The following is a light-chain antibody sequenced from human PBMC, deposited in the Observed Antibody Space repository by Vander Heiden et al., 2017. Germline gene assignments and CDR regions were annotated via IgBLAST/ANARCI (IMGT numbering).Light chain of an antibody. J-gene: IGKJ4*01. V-gene: IGKV2-28*01. Sequence: DIVMTQSPLSLPATPGEPASIPCRSSQSLLHSNGYNYLDWYLQKPGQSPQLLIYLGSNRASGVPDRFSGSGSGTDFTLKISRVEAEDVGVYYCMQALQTPLTFGGGTKVEIK. CDR3: MQALQTPLT. CDR2: LGS. CDR1: QSLLHSNGYNY.